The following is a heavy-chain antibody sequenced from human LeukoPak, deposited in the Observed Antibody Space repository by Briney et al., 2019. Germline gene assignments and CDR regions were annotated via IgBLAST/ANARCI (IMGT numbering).Heavy chain of an antibody. CDR1: GFTFSSYA. CDR3: AKDVDYYDSSGYYHYYFDY. CDR2: ISDSGGST. J-gene: IGHJ4*02. D-gene: IGHD3-22*01. Sequence: GSLRLSCAASGFTFSSYAMSWVRQAPGKGLEWVSAISDSGGSTYYADCVKGRFTISRDNSKNTLYLQMNSLRAEDTAVYYCAKDVDYYDSSGYYHYYFDYWGQGTLVTVSS. V-gene: IGHV3-23*01.